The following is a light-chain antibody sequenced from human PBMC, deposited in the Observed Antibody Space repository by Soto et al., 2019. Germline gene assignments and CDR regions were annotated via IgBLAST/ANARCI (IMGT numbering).Light chain of an antibody. V-gene: IGLV7-46*01. CDR1: TGAVTSGHY. Sequence: VVSQEPSLTVSPGVTVTLTCGSSTGAVTSGHYPYGCQQKPGQAPTTLSYDTNNRHSWTPARFSGSLFGGKAALTLSGAQPEDEAEYYCLLSSYSDPPVVFGGGTKLTVL. CDR2: DTN. CDR3: LLSSYSDPPVV. J-gene: IGLJ2*01.